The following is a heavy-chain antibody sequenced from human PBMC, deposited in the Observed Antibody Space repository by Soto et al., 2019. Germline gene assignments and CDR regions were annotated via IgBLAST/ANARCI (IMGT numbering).Heavy chain of an antibody. CDR2: IIPIFGTA. V-gene: IGHV1-69*06. D-gene: IGHD2-15*01. CDR3: AREVVATYYYYGMDV. J-gene: IGHJ6*02. CDR1: GGTFSSYA. Sequence: SVKVSCKAPGGTFSSYAISWVRQAPGQGLEWMGGIIPIFGTANYAQKFQGRVTITADKSTSTAYMELSSLRSEDTAVYYCAREVVATYYYYGMDVWGQGTTVTVSS.